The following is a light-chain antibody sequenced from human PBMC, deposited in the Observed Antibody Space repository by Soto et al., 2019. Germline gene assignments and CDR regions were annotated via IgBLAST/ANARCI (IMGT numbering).Light chain of an antibody. CDR1: QSLSSS. Sequence: EVVLTQSPATLSLSPGDGATLTCRASQSLSSSFAWYQQKPGQAPRLLIYDASNRATGIPARFSGSGSGTDFTLTISSLEPEDFAVYYCRQRSNWPWTFGQGTKVEIK. CDR3: RQRSNWPWT. J-gene: IGKJ1*01. V-gene: IGKV3-11*01. CDR2: DAS.